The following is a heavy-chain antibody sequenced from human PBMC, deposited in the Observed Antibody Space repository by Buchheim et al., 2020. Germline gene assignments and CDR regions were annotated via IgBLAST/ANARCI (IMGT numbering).Heavy chain of an antibody. CDR2: ISGSGGRT. V-gene: IGHV3-23*01. CDR1: GFTFSSYA. D-gene: IGHD6-19*01. CDR3: AREPTSSGWFDY. Sequence: EVQLLESGGGLVQPGGSLRLSCAASGFTFSSYAMSWVRQAPGKGLEWVSAISGSGGRTYYADSVMGRFTLSRDHSKNKLYLQMNSLRAEDTAVYYCAREPTSSGWFDYWGQGTL. J-gene: IGHJ5*01.